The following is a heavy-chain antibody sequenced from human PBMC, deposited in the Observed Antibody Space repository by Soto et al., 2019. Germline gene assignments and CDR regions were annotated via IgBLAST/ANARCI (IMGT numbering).Heavy chain of an antibody. CDR3: AKGHYYDNVGNWVANQAFDS. D-gene: IGHD3-22*01. V-gene: IGHV3-23*01. Sequence: LRLSCAVTGFSFNNYAMNWVRQAPGKGLEWVSSISGGGTGTYSADAVKGRFTISSDKSRNTVYLQMSSLRADDTAVYYCAKGHYYDNVGNWVANQAFDSWGQGSLVTVSS. J-gene: IGHJ4*02. CDR2: ISGGGTGT. CDR1: GFSFNNYA.